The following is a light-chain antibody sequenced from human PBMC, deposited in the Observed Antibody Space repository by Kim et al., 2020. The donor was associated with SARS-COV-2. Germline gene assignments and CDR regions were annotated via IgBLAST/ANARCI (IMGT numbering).Light chain of an antibody. V-gene: IGLV1-44*01. CDR1: TSNIGTNT. J-gene: IGLJ2*01. CDR2: SDN. CDR3: AAWDASLNGRVE. Sequence: QSVLTQPPSASGAPGQRVTISCSGSTSNIGTNTVNWYQQLPGTTPKLLIYSDNRRPSAVPDRFSASKSGTSASLAISGLQSEDAADYNCAAWDASLNGRVEFGAGTQLTVL.